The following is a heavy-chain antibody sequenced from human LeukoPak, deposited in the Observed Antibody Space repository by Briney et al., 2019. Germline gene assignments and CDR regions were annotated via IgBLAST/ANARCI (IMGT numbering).Heavy chain of an antibody. CDR3: XXXXXPNYDFWSGSYYYYGMDV. CDR2: IKSKTDGGTT. J-gene: IGHJ6*02. D-gene: IGHD3-3*01. V-gene: IGHV3-15*01. CDR1: GFTFSNAW. Sequence: GGSLRLSCAASGFTFSNAWMSWVRQAPGKGLEWVGRIKSKTDGGTTDYAAPVKGRFTISRDDSKNTLYLQMNSLKTEDTAVYXXXXXXXPNYDFWSGSYYYYGMDVWGQGTTVTVSS.